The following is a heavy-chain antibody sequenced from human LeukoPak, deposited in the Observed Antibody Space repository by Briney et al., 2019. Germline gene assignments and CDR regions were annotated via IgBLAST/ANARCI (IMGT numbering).Heavy chain of an antibody. CDR2: ISSSSSYI. Sequence: GGSLRLSCAASGFTFSSYSMNWVRQAPGKGLEWVSSISSSSSYIYYADSVKGRFTISRDNAKNSLYLQMNSLRAEDTAVYYCASSGARYCSSTSCYTAKVRNYYYYYGMDVWGQGTLVTVSS. CDR3: ASSGARYCSSTSCYTAKVRNYYYYYGMDV. V-gene: IGHV3-21*01. D-gene: IGHD2-2*02. CDR1: GFTFSSYS. J-gene: IGHJ6*02.